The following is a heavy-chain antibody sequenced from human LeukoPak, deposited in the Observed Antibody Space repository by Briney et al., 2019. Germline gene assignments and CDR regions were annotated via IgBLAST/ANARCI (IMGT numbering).Heavy chain of an antibody. CDR1: GGSFSGCY. Sequence: SETLSPTCAVYGGSFSGCYWSWIRQPPGKGLEWIGEINHSGSTNYNPSLKSRVTISVDTSKNQFSLKLSSVTAADTAVYYCAREGEYSSSWYGLFDYWGQGTLVTVSS. CDR3: AREGEYSSSWYGLFDY. J-gene: IGHJ4*02. D-gene: IGHD6-13*01. CDR2: INHSGST. V-gene: IGHV4-34*01.